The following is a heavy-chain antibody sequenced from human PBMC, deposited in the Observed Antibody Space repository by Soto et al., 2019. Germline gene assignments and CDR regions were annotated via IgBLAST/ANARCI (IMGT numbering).Heavy chain of an antibody. V-gene: IGHV4-30-4*01. D-gene: IGHD3-16*01. CDR3: ARAWGF. J-gene: IGHJ1*01. CDR1: GVSVSRDYQ. CDR2: ISYSGSP. Sequence: SETLSLTCTVSGVSVSRDYQWIWIRQPPGKGLEWIGHISYSGSPYYHPSLRSRLSISVDTSKNQFSLKVKSVTAADTAVYYCARAWGFWGQGTLVTVSS.